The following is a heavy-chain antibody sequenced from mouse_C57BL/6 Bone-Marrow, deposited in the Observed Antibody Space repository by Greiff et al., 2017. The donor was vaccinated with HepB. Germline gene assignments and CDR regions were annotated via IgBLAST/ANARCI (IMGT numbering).Heavy chain of an antibody. CDR1: GFNIKNTY. CDR2: IDPANGNT. Sequence: VQLQQSVAELVRPGASVKLSCTASGFNIKNTYMHWVKQRPEQGLEWIGRIDPANGNTKYAPKFQGKATITADTSSNTAYLQLSSLTSEDTAIYDCARRPYYGSSYVYYYAMDYGGQGTSVTVSA. V-gene: IGHV14-3*01. J-gene: IGHJ4*01. CDR3: ARRPYYGSSYVYYYAMDY. D-gene: IGHD1-1*01.